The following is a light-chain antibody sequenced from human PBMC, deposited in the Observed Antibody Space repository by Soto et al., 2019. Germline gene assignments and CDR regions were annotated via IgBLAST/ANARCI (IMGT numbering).Light chain of an antibody. CDR2: EVS. J-gene: IGLJ1*01. V-gene: IGLV2-14*03. CDR3: SSYTTSSTGV. Sequence: QSVLAQPASVSGSPGQSITSSCTGTSSDVGAYDFVSWYQQHPDKAPKLMIYEVSNRPSGVSYRFSGSKSVNTATLTISGLQVEDEADYYCSSYTTSSTGVFGTGTKVTVL. CDR1: SSDVGAYDF.